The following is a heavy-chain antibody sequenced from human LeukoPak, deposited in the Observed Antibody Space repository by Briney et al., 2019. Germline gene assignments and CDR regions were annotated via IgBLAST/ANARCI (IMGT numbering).Heavy chain of an antibody. J-gene: IGHJ3*02. CDR2: ITAGGGST. CDR3: AKDPNGDYIGAFDM. Sequence: GGSLRLSCAASGFTFSTYAMTWVRQAPGKGLEWVSSITAGGGSTYYADSVKGRFSMSRDNSKNTLYLQMNSLRAGDTAVYYCAKDPNGDYIGAFDMWGQGTMVIVSS. V-gene: IGHV3-23*01. D-gene: IGHD4-17*01. CDR1: GFTFSTYA.